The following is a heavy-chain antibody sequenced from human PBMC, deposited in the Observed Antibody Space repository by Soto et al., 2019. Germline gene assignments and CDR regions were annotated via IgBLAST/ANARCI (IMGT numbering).Heavy chain of an antibody. D-gene: IGHD5-12*01. J-gene: IGHJ4*02. CDR1: GGSISSSNW. CDR2: IYPSGST. Sequence: QVHLQESGPGLVKPSGTLSLTCAVSGGSISSSNWWSWVRQPQGKGLESIGEIYPSGSTNYNPSLKSRVTISVDKSKNQCSLKLSAVTAADTAVYYCASRGYSGPEYSWGQGTLVTVSS. CDR3: ASRGYSGPEYS. V-gene: IGHV4-4*02.